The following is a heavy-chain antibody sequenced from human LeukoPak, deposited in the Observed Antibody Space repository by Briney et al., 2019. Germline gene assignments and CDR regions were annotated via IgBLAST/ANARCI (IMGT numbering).Heavy chain of an antibody. CDR1: GYTFTSYY. Sequence: ASVKVSCKASGYTFTSYYMHWVRQAPGQGLEWVGIINPSGGTTSYAQKFQGRVTMTRDTSTSTVYMELSSLRPEDTAVYYCARDIHHTGSGSSWSTEYYFDYWGQGTLVTVSS. CDR2: INPSGGTT. D-gene: IGHD6-13*01. CDR3: ARDIHHTGSGSSWSTEYYFDY. V-gene: IGHV1-46*03. J-gene: IGHJ4*02.